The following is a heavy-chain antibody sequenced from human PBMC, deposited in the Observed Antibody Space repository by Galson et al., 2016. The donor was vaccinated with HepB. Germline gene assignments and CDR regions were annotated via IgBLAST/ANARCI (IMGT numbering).Heavy chain of an antibody. CDR1: GFAFSSYN. J-gene: IGHJ4*02. CDR3: ATGAPNVVVIPSNFYFDY. Sequence: SLRLSCAASGFAFSSYNMNWVRQAPGKGLEWISFITSGSDTIYYADSVKGRFTISRDNAKNSLYLQMNSLRDADTAIYFCATGAPNVVVIPSNFYFDYWGQGSLVTVSS. CDR2: ITSGSDTI. V-gene: IGHV3-48*02. D-gene: IGHD2-21*01.